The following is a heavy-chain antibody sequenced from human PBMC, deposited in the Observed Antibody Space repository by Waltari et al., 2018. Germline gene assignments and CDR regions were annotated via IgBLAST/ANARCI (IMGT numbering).Heavy chain of an antibody. CDR1: GYSFTSYW. CDR2: IYPGDSDT. D-gene: IGHD3-22*01. J-gene: IGHJ4*02. CDR3: ARHQWQRYYDSSGSIDY. Sequence: EVQLVQSGAEVKKPGESLKISCKGSGYSFTSYWIGQVRQMPGKGPEWMGIIYPGDSDTRYSPSFQGQVTISADKSISTAYLQWSSLKASDTAMYYCARHQWQRYYDSSGSIDYWGQGTLVTVSS. V-gene: IGHV5-51*01.